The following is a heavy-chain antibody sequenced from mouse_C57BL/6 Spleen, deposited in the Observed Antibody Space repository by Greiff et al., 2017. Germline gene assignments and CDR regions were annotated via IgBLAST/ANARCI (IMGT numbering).Heavy chain of an antibody. CDR3: TKDFDYCGSTRFAY. CDR2: IDPETGGT. D-gene: IGHD1-1*01. V-gene: IGHV1-15*01. Sequence: LKQSGAELVRPGASVTLSYKASGYTFTDYEMHWVKQTPVHGLEWIGAIDPETGGTASNQKFKGKAILTADKSSSTAYMELRSLTSEDSAVYYCTKDFDYCGSTRFAYWGQGTLVTVSA. J-gene: IGHJ3*01. CDR1: GYTFTDYE.